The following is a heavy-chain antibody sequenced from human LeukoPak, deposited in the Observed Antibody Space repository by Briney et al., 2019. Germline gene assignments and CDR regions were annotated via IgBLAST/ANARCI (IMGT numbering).Heavy chain of an antibody. J-gene: IGHJ4*02. Sequence: SGGSLRLSCAASGFTFSSYSMNWVRQAPGKGLEGVPYISRSSSTIYYADSVKGRFTISRDNAKNSLYLQMNSLRAEDMVVYYCARDAPPRYCSSTSCWGGFDYWGQGTLVTVSS. CDR1: GFTFSSYS. D-gene: IGHD2-2*01. V-gene: IGHV3-48*01. CDR3: ARDAPPRYCSSTSCWGGFDY. CDR2: ISRSSSTI.